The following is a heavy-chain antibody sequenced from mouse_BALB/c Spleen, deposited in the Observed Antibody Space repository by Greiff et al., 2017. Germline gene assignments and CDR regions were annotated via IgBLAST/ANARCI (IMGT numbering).Heavy chain of an antibody. J-gene: IGHJ4*01. CDR2: ISYSGST. Sequence: EVQLQESGPGLVKPSQSLSLTCTVTGYSITSDYAWNWIRQFPGNKLEWMGYISYSGSTSYNPSLKSRISITRDTSKNQFFLQLNSVTTEDTATYYCARGLNYYGSSYNYAMDYWGQGTSVTVSS. D-gene: IGHD1-1*01. CDR1: GYSITSDYA. V-gene: IGHV3-2*02. CDR3: ARGLNYYGSSYNYAMDY.